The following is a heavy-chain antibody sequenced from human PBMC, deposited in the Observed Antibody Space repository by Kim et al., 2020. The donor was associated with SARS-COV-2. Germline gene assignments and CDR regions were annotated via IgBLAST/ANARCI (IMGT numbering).Heavy chain of an antibody. D-gene: IGHD1-20*01. J-gene: IGHJ4*02. CDR1: GLTFSDYG. CDR2: ISNDSGKI. CDR3: VKGGMTLRAFDY. V-gene: IGHV3-48*02. Sequence: GGSLRLSCAVSGLTFSDYGMNWVRQAPGKGLEWIAYISNDSGKIQYADSVKGRLTISRDNARNSLFLQMNSLRDEDTAVYFCVKGGMTLRAFDYWGRGTLVTVSS.